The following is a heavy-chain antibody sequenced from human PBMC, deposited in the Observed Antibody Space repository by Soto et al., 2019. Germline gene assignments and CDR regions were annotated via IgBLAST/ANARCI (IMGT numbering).Heavy chain of an antibody. V-gene: IGHV5-10-1*01. D-gene: IGHD2-21*02. J-gene: IGHJ4*02. Sequence: WESLKISCETSGYSFTNFWISWVRQMPGKGLEWMGRIDPSDSYTNYSPSFQGHVTFSADESINTAYLQWSSLKASDTAMYYCARHRHTHYHFMVVTTMGIDYWAQGTLVTVSS. CDR2: IDPSDSYT. CDR3: ARHRHTHYHFMVVTTMGIDY. CDR1: GYSFTNFW.